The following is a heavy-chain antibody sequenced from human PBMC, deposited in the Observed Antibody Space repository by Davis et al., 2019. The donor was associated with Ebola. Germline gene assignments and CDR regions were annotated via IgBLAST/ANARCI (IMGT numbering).Heavy chain of an antibody. CDR2: IRSKANSYAT. CDR1: GFTFSGSA. J-gene: IGHJ3*02. V-gene: IGHV3-73*01. CDR3: ARSDVLLWFREEYSWEAFDI. D-gene: IGHD3-10*01. Sequence: GGSLRLSCAASGFTFSGSAMHWVRQASGKGLEWVGRIRSKANSYATAYAASVKGRFTISRDDSKNPAYLQMNSLKTEDTAVYYCARSDVLLWFREEYSWEAFDIWGQGTMVTVSS.